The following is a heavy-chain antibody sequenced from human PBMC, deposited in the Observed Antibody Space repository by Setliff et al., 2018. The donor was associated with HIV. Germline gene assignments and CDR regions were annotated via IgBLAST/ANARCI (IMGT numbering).Heavy chain of an antibody. Sequence: SQTLSLTCAVFGGSFSDFYWSWIRQPPGKGLEWIGEISYSGSTVYNPSLKSRVTMSVDASKNLVSLNLNSVTAADTAIYYCARGVARQVVIDRWFDPWGQGTPVTVSS. D-gene: IGHD2-21*01. V-gene: IGHV4-34*01. CDR1: GGSFSDFY. CDR3: ARGVARQVVIDRWFDP. CDR2: ISYSGST. J-gene: IGHJ5*02.